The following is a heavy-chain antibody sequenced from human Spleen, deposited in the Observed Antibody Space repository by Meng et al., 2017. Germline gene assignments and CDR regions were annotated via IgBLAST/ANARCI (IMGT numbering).Heavy chain of an antibody. V-gene: IGHV3-21*01. J-gene: IGHJ3*02. CDR1: GFSFSTYS. Sequence: GGSLRLSCAPSGFSFSTYSMNWVRQAPGKGLEWVSSISTTSSYIYYADSVKGRFTISRDNAKNSLNLQMNSLRAEDTAVYYCARDHVSGRGTFDIWGQGTRVTVSS. D-gene: IGHD3-10*01. CDR2: ISTTSSYI. CDR3: ARDHVSGRGTFDI.